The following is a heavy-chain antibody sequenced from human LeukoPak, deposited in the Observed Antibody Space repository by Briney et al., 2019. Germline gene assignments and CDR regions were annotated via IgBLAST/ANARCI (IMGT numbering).Heavy chain of an antibody. CDR1: GYSISSGYY. D-gene: IGHD6-13*01. CDR2: IYHSGST. V-gene: IGHV4-38-2*02. Sequence: SETLSLTCTVPGYSISSGYYWGWIRQPPGKGLEWIGSIYHSGSTYYNPSLKSRVTISVDTSKNQFSLKLSSVTAADTAVYYCARDKAAAGIDPWGQGTLVTVSS. CDR3: ARDKAAAGIDP. J-gene: IGHJ5*02.